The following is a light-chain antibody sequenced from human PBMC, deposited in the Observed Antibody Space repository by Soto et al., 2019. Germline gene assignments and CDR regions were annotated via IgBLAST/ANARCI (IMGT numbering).Light chain of an antibody. CDR2: DVT. CDR1: SSDVGNYNF. Sequence: QSVLTQPASVSGSPGQSVTISCTGTSSDVGNYNFVSWFQQHPGKAPKLMIYDVTQRPSGVPDRFSGSKSGNTASLTISGLQAEDEADYYCCSFAGSFYVFGTGTKVTVL. J-gene: IGLJ1*01. CDR3: CSFAGSFYV. V-gene: IGLV2-11*01.